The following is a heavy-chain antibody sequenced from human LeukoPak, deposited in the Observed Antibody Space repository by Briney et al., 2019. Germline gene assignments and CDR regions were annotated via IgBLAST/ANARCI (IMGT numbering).Heavy chain of an antibody. D-gene: IGHD2-2*01. Sequence: TGGSLRLSCAASGFTFSSYWMHWVRQAPGKGLEWVSRIKSDGSNTNYADSVKGRATISRDNAKNTLYLQMNRLRAEDTAVYYCAREKEGYCSRTSCYLDYYYYYMDFWGKGTTVTISS. CDR2: IKSDGSNT. CDR3: AREKEGYCSRTSCYLDYYYYYMDF. V-gene: IGHV3-74*01. CDR1: GFTFSSYW. J-gene: IGHJ6*03.